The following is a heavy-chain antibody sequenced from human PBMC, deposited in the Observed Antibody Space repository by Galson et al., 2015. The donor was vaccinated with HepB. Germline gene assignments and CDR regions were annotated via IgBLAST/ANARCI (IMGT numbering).Heavy chain of an antibody. V-gene: IGHV1-2*02. CDR2: INPNSGGT. J-gene: IGHJ4*02. Sequence: SVKVSCKASGYTFTGYYMHWVRQAPGQGLEWMGWINPNSGGTNYAQKFQGRVTMTRDTSISTAYMELSRLRSDDTAVYYCARESTRRITIFGGPSYWGQGTLVTVSS. CDR1: GYTFTGYY. D-gene: IGHD3-3*01. CDR3: ARESTRRITIFGGPSY.